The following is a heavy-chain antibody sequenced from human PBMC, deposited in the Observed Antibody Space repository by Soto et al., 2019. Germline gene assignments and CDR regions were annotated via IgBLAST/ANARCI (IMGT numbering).Heavy chain of an antibody. CDR3: ARVASDYINSVDH. CDR1: GFTFNAYA. D-gene: IGHD4-4*01. Sequence: EVQLLESGGGLVQPGGSLRLSCAASGFTFNAYAMTWVRQAPGKGLEWVSAIGGSGGNRYYAASVQGRFTISSDNSKHTLDLQMSRLRVEDTAVYYCARVASDYINSVDHWGQGILVTVSS. CDR2: IGGSGGNR. V-gene: IGHV3-23*01. J-gene: IGHJ4*02.